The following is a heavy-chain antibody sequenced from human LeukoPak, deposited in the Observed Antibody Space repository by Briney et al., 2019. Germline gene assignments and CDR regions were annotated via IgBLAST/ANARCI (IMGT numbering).Heavy chain of an antibody. CDR3: AKDRPYGGIYGSGTRNWFDP. Sequence: GGSLRLSCAAFGFTFSSYGMHWVRQAPGKGLEWVAFIRYDGSNKYYADSVKGRFTISRDNSKNTLYLQMNSLRAEDTAVYYCAKDRPYGGIYGSGTRNWFDPWGQGTLVTVSS. J-gene: IGHJ5*02. V-gene: IGHV3-30*02. D-gene: IGHD3-10*01. CDR2: IRYDGSNK. CDR1: GFTFSSYG.